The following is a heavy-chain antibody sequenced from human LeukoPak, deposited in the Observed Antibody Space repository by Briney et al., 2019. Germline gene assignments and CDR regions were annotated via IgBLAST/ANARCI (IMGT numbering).Heavy chain of an antibody. CDR2: VYASGGA. J-gene: IGHJ4*02. CDR1: GFDFNDNF. CDR3: VRRHDD. Sequence: GGSLRLSCVASGFDFNDNFMTWVRQAPGQGLEWISIVYASGGAYHSESVKGRFSAFRDTSKNAIFLQMNNLRADDTAMYYCVRRHDDWGQGTLVTVSS. V-gene: IGHV3-53*01.